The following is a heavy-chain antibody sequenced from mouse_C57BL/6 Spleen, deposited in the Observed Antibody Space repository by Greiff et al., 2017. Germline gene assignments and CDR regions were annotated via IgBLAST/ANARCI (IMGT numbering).Heavy chain of an antibody. CDR1: VYTFTSYW. V-gene: IGHV1-55*01. Sequence: VQLQQPGAELVKPGASVMMSCKASVYTFTSYWLTWVKQRPGQGLGWIGDIYPGSGSTNYNEKFKSNATQTVDTSSSTAYMQLSSLTSEDSAVYYSARWGKCGFNYWGQGTGLRVSS. CDR2: IYPGSGST. CDR3: ARWGKCGFNY. J-gene: IGHJ2*03.